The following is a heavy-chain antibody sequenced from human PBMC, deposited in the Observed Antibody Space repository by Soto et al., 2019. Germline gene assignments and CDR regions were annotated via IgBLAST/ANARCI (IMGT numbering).Heavy chain of an antibody. CDR1: GYTFTGYY. CDR3: ARDGSQGGSGIVVVPAAGSFYGMDV. Sequence: ASVKVSCNASGYTFTGYYMHWVRQAPGQGLEWMGWINPNSGGTNYAQKFQGWVTMTRDTSISTAYMELSRLRSDDTAVYYCARDGSQGGSGIVVVPAAGSFYGMDVWGQGTTVTVSS. J-gene: IGHJ6*02. CDR2: INPNSGGT. V-gene: IGHV1-2*04. D-gene: IGHD2-2*01.